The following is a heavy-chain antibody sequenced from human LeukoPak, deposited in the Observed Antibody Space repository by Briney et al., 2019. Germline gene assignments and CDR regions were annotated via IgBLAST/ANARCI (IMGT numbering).Heavy chain of an antibody. Sequence: GASVKVSCKASGYTLTGYYMHWVRQAPGQGLEWMGGIIPIFGTANYAQKFQGRVTITADESTSTAYMELSSLRSEDTAVYYCARGAPGYCSSTSCYTRNAFDIWGQGTMVTVSS. D-gene: IGHD2-2*02. CDR1: GYTLTGYY. V-gene: IGHV1-69*13. J-gene: IGHJ3*02. CDR3: ARGAPGYCSSTSCYTRNAFDI. CDR2: IIPIFGTA.